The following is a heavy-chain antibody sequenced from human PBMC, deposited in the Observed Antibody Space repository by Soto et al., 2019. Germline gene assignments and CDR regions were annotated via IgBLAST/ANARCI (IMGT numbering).Heavy chain of an antibody. Sequence: QSGGSLRLSCAASGFTFSSYAISWVRQAPGKGLEWVSAISGSGGSTYYADSVKGRFTISRDNSKNTLYLQMNSLRAEDTAVYYCAKGIAAAGTGMDVWGQGTTVTVSS. CDR2: ISGSGGST. CDR3: AKGIAAAGTGMDV. D-gene: IGHD6-13*01. CDR1: GFTFSSYA. V-gene: IGHV3-23*01. J-gene: IGHJ6*02.